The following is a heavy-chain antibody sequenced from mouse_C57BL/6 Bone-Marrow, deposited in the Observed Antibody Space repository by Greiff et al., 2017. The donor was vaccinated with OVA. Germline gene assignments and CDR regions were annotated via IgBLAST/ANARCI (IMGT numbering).Heavy chain of an antibody. Sequence: EVQRVESGGGLVQPGGSLKLSCAASGFTFSDYYMYWVRQTPEKRLEWVAYISNGGGSTYYPDTVKGRFTISRDNAKNTLYLQMSRLKSEDTAMYYCARRYGYFPWFAYWGQGTLVTVSA. V-gene: IGHV5-12*01. CDR3: ARRYGYFPWFAY. D-gene: IGHD2-2*01. J-gene: IGHJ3*01. CDR2: ISNGGGST. CDR1: GFTFSDYY.